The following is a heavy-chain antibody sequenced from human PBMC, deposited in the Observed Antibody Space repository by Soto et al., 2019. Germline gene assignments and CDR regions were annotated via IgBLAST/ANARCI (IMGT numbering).Heavy chain of an antibody. CDR1: GFSFDGYA. D-gene: IGHD6-6*01. CDR2: ISWNSGNI. J-gene: IGHJ5*02. Sequence: GGSLRLSCAASGFSFDGYAMKWVRQPPGKGLEWVSGISWNSGNIDYADSVKGRFTISRDNAKNSLYLQMNSLRAEDTALYYCVKASTYSSSQGWFDPWGQGTMVTVSS. CDR3: VKASTYSSSQGWFDP. V-gene: IGHV3-9*01.